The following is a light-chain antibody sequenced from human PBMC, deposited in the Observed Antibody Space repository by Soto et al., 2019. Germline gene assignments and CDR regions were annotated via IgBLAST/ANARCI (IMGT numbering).Light chain of an antibody. CDR2: SAS. CDR1: QSISGTY. V-gene: IGKV3-20*01. J-gene: IGKJ3*01. CDR3: QKYDNGPFT. Sequence: DTVLTQSPGTLSLTSGERATLSCRASQSISGTYLAWYQQKPGQSPRLLIYSASTRAPGIPDRFSGSGSGTDFTLTISSLQPEDVGTYYCQKYDNGPFTFGPGTKVDLK.